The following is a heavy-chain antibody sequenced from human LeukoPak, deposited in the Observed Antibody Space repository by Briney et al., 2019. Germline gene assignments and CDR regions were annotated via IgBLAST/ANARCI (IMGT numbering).Heavy chain of an antibody. Sequence: GGSLRPSCAASGFTFDDYAMHWVRQAPGKGLEWVSGISWNSGSIGYADSVKGRFTTSRDNAKNSLYLQMNSLRAEDTALYYCAKAIYEYSSSSGFDYWGQGTLVTVSS. V-gene: IGHV3-9*01. J-gene: IGHJ4*02. CDR1: GFTFDDYA. CDR3: AKAIYEYSSSSGFDY. D-gene: IGHD6-6*01. CDR2: ISWNSGSI.